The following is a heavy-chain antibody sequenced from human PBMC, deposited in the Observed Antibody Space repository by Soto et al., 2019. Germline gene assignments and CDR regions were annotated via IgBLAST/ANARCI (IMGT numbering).Heavy chain of an antibody. CDR2: IIPIFGTA. CDR3: ATFSYGAKAKYFHH. D-gene: IGHD5-18*01. CDR1: GGTFSSYA. Sequence: SVKVSCKASGGTFSSYAISWVRQAPGQGLEWMGGIIPIFGTANYAQKFQGRVTITADESTSTAYMELSSLRSEDTAVYYCATFSYGAKAKYFHHGGQATLVTVPS. J-gene: IGHJ1*01. V-gene: IGHV1-69*13.